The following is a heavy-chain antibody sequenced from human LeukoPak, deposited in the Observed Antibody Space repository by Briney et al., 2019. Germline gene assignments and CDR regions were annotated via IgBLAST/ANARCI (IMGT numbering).Heavy chain of an antibody. CDR2: ISWNSGSI. Sequence: GGSLRLSCAASGFTFDDYAMHWVRQAPGKGLEWVSGISWNSGSIGYADSVKGRFTISRDNAKNSLYLQMNRLRAEDTAVYYCAKDLRPGVVTGSTFYYWGQGTLVTVSS. CDR3: AKDLRPGVVTGSTFYY. CDR1: GFTFDDYA. D-gene: IGHD4-23*01. J-gene: IGHJ4*02. V-gene: IGHV3-9*01.